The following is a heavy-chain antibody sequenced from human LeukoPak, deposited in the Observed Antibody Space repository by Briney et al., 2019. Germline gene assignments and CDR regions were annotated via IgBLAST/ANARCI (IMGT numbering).Heavy chain of an antibody. V-gene: IGHV3-48*03. D-gene: IGHD2-15*01. Sequence: GGSLRLSCAASGFTFTSYEMNWVRQSPGKGLEGVSYISSGGDTLYYADSVKGRFTISRDNAKNSLYLQMNSLRVEDTAVYYCARENLALEYWGQGTLVTVSS. J-gene: IGHJ4*02. CDR1: GFTFTSYE. CDR3: ARENLALEY. CDR2: ISSGGDTL.